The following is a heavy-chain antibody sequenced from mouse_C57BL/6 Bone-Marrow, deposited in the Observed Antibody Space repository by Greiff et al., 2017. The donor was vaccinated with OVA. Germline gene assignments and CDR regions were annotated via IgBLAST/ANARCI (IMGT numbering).Heavy chain of an antibody. CDR1: GYTFTDYY. D-gene: IGHD2-2*01. J-gene: IGHJ2*01. CDR3: ARSERLRDYFDY. V-gene: IGHV1-76*01. Sequence: QVQLKQSGAELVRPGASVKLSCKASGYTFTDYYISWVKQRPGQGLEWIARIYPGSGNIYSNEKFKGKATLTAEKSSSTAYMQLSSLTSDDSAVYFCARSERLRDYFDYWGQGTTLTVSS. CDR2: IYPGSGNI.